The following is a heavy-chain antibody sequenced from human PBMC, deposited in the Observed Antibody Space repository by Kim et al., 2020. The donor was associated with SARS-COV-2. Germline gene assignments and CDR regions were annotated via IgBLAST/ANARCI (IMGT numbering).Heavy chain of an antibody. D-gene: IGHD5-18*01. CDR3: VRSQRGFMYGKNDY. Sequence: GSLRLSCAASGFTFNDYSMNWVRQAPGKGLEWVSSITGGSSYIYYADSVKGRFTISRDNAKNSLSLQMNSLRAEDTAVYYCVRSQRGFMYGKNDYWGQAPWSPSPQ. CDR1: GFTFNDYS. CDR2: ITGGSSYI. J-gene: IGHJ4*01. V-gene: IGHV3-21*01.